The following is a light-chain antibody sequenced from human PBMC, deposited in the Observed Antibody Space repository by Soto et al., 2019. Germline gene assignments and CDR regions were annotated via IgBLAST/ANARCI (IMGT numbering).Light chain of an antibody. CDR2: GES. CDR1: QSVGNH. J-gene: IGKJ4*01. Sequence: EIVLTQSPATLSVSPGQRATLSCRASQSVGNHLAWYQQKPGQSPRLLIYGESTRATGIPARFSGSGSGTEFTLTISSLQSEDCAVYYCQQYDNWPLTFGGGTKVEIK. CDR3: QQYDNWPLT. V-gene: IGKV3D-15*01.